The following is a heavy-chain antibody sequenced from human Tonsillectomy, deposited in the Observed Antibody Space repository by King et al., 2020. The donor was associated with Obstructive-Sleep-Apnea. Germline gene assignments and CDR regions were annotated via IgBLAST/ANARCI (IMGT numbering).Heavy chain of an antibody. CDR2: MDPNSGNT. D-gene: IGHD1-1*01. CDR3: ARALRTTGIDY. CDR1: GYTFTSYD. J-gene: IGHJ4*02. V-gene: IGHV1-8*02. Sequence: QLVQSGAEVKKPGASVKVSCKASGYTFTSYDINWVRQATGQELEWMGWMDPNSGNTGYAQKFQGRVTMTKNTSITTAFMELSSLRSEDTAVYYCARALRTTGIDYWGQGTLVTVSS.